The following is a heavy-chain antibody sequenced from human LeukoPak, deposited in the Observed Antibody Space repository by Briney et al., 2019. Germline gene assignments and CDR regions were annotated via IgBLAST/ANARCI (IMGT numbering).Heavy chain of an antibody. CDR2: ISAYNGNT. CDR3: ARSSSSWYGRWYFDL. Sequence: GASVKVSCKASGYTFTGYYMHWVRQAPGQGLEWMGWISAYNGNTNYAQKLQGRVTMTTDASTSTAYMELRSLRSDDTAVYYCARSSSSWYGRWYFDLWGRGTLVTVSS. CDR1: GYTFTGYY. J-gene: IGHJ2*01. V-gene: IGHV1-18*04. D-gene: IGHD6-13*01.